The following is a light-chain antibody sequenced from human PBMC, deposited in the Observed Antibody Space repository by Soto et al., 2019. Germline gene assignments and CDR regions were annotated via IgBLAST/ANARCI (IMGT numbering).Light chain of an antibody. Sequence: SYELTQAPSVSVAPGQTARLNCGGDNIGYKRVHWYQQRPGQAPVLVVYNDRDRPSGIPERFSGSNSGNTATLTISRVEGGDEADYYCQVWDDRGLHVVFGGGTKVTVL. J-gene: IGLJ3*02. CDR2: NDR. CDR3: QVWDDRGLHVV. CDR1: NIGYKR. V-gene: IGLV3-21*02.